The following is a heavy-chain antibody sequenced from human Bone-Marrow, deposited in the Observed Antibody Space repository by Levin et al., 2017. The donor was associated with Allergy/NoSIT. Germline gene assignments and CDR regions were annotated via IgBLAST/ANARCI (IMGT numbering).Heavy chain of an antibody. Sequence: SFPSSFSPFPSSFLPWVRLAPGQGLEWMGWINPNSGDTDSAQNFQDRVTMTLSHSISTAYMELSSLTSNDTALYYCARISSAAFDIWGQGTVVTVSS. CDR1: FSPFPSSF. J-gene: IGHJ3*02. D-gene: IGHD6-19*01. V-gene: IGHV1-2*02. CDR2: INPNSGDT. CDR3: ARISSAAFDI.